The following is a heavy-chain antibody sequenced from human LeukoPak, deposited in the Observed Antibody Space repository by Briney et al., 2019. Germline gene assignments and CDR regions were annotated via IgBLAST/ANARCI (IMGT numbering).Heavy chain of an antibody. V-gene: IGHV4-30-4*01. Sequence: PSQTLSLTCTVSGGSISSGDYYWSWIRQPPGKGLEWIGYIYYSGSAYYNPSLKSRVTISVDTSKNQCSLKLSSVTAADTAVYYCARESGSGYPSHWFDPWGQGTLVTVSS. CDR2: IYYSGSA. CDR1: GGSISSGDYY. J-gene: IGHJ5*02. D-gene: IGHD3-22*01. CDR3: ARESGSGYPSHWFDP.